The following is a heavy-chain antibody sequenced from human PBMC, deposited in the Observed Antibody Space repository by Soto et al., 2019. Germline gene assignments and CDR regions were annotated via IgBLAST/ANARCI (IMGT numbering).Heavy chain of an antibody. J-gene: IGHJ4*02. CDR3: ARAIGAFWSGYYRGYFDY. CDR2: IGTAGDT. Sequence: EVQLVESGGGLVQPGGSLRLSCAAFGFTFSSYDMHWVRQATGKGLEWVSAIGTAGDTYYPGSVKGRFTISRENAKNSLYLKMNRLRAGDTAVYYCARAIGAFWSGYYRGYFDYWGQGTLVTVSS. D-gene: IGHD3-3*01. V-gene: IGHV3-13*01. CDR1: GFTFSSYD.